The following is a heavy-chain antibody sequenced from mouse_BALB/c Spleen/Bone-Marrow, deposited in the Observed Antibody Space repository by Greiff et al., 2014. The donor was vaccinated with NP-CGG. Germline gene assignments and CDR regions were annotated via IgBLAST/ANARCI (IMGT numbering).Heavy chain of an antibody. V-gene: IGHV1-61*01. CDR3: ARWGAYFDY. J-gene: IGHJ2*01. CDR1: GYTFTSYW. CDR2: IVPSDSEA. Sequence: QVQLKQSGAELVRPGTPVKLSCKASGYTFTSYWMNWVKQRPGRGLEWIGRIVPSDSEAHYNQKFKDKATLTVDKSSSTAYIQLSSLTSEDSAVYYCARWGAYFDYWGQGTTLTVSS.